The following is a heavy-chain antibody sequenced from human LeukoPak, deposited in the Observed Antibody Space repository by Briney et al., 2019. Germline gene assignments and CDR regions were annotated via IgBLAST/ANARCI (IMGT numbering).Heavy chain of an antibody. J-gene: IGHJ4*02. CDR3: ARGLGGDGYNLDY. V-gene: IGHV4-59*01. Sequence: PSETLSLTCTVSGGSISSYYWSWIRQPPGKGLEWIGDIYYSGSTNYNPSLKNRLTISVDTSKNQFSLKLSSVTAADTAVYYCARGLGGDGYNLDYWGQGTLVTVSS. D-gene: IGHD5-24*01. CDR2: IYYSGST. CDR1: GGSISSYY.